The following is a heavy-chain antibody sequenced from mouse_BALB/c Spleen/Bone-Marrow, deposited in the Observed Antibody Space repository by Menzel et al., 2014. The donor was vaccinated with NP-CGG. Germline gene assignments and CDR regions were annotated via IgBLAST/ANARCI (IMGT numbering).Heavy chain of an antibody. CDR2: IDPFNGDT. D-gene: IGHD2-4*01. J-gene: IGHJ3*01. CDR3: ARRVITTGPGFAY. CDR1: GYSFTSYY. Sequence: VQLKHSGPELMKPGASVKISCKASGYSFTSYYMHWVKQSHGKSLEWIGYIDPFNGDTNYNQKFKDKATLTVDKSSSTAYMHLSSLTSEDSAVYYCARRVITTGPGFAYWGQGTLVTVSA. V-gene: IGHV1S135*01.